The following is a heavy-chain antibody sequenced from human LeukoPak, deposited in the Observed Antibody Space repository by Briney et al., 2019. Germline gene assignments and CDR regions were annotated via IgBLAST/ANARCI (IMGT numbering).Heavy chain of an antibody. V-gene: IGHV3-30-3*01. D-gene: IGHD3-22*01. CDR1: GFTFSSYA. Sequence: PGRSLRLSCAASGFTFSSYAMHWVRQAPGKGLEWVAVISYDGSNKYYADSVEGRFTISRDNSKNTLYLQMNSLRAEDTAVYYCARDQDYDSSGYYYWGQGTLVTVSS. CDR2: ISYDGSNK. J-gene: IGHJ4*02. CDR3: ARDQDYDSSGYYY.